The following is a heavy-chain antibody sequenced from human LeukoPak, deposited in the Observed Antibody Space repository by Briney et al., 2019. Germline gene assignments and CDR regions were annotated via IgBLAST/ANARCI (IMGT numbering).Heavy chain of an antibody. V-gene: IGHV1-2*02. CDR2: INPNSGGA. J-gene: IGHJ4*02. CDR3: ARDYIFHGSGSFFDY. D-gene: IGHD3-10*01. Sequence: GSVKVSCKASGYTFTGYYMHWVRQAPGQGLEWMGSINPNSGGANYAQKFQGRVTMTRDTSITTAYMELSSLRSDDTAVYYCARDYIFHGSGSFFDYWGLGTQVTVSS. CDR1: GYTFTGYY.